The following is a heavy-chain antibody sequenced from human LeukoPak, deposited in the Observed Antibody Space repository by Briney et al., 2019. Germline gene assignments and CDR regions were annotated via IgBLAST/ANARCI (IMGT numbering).Heavy chain of an antibody. CDR2: ITPNADRA. J-gene: IGHJ5*02. D-gene: IGHD4-23*01. CDR3: TDAVAA. V-gene: IGHV3-23*01. Sequence: GGSLRLSCAASGFTFGSYGMSWVRQAPGKGLEWVSFITPNADRASYADSVKGRFTISRDNSKNTLYLQMSSLRPEDTAVYYCTDAVAAWGQGTLVTVSS. CDR1: GFTFGSYG.